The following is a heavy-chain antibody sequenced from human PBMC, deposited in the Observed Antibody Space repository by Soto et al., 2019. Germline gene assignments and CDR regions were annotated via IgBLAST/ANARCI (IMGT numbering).Heavy chain of an antibody. Sequence: QPGGSLRLSCAASGFTFSSYGMHWVRQAPGKGLEWVAVIWYDGSNKYYADSVKGRFTISRDNSKNTLYLQMNSLRAEDTAVYYCARDYSSSSFPYYYYGMDVWGQGTTVTVSS. CDR2: IWYDGSNK. CDR3: ARDYSSSSFPYYYYGMDV. V-gene: IGHV3-33*01. J-gene: IGHJ6*02. D-gene: IGHD6-6*01. CDR1: GFTFSSYG.